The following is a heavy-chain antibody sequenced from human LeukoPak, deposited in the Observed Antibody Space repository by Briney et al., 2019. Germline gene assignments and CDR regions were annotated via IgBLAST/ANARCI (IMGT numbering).Heavy chain of an antibody. CDR3: ARGWQKGFLDY. V-gene: IGHV3-53*01. J-gene: IGHJ4*02. CDR2: IYSGGST. D-gene: IGHD3-10*01. Sequence: GGSLRLSCAASGFTVSSNYMSWVRQAPGKGLEWVSVIYSGGSTYYADSVKGRFTISRDNSKNTLYLQMNGLRAEDTAVYYCARGWQKGFLDYWGQGTLVTVSS. CDR1: GFTVSSNY.